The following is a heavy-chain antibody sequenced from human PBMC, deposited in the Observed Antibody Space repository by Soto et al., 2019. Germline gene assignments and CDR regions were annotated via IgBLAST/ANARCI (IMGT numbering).Heavy chain of an antibody. CDR1: GGSVSSRDYF. V-gene: IGHV4-39*02. CDR2: INYRRTT. CDR3: ARRVACGGGSCKLEP. D-gene: IGHD2-15*01. Sequence: QLQLQESGPGLVTPSETLSLTCTVSGGSVSSRDYFWAWVRQSPAKGLEWIGSINYRRTTFYIASLKRRATTSIDTYKNHLSLSLNADTAAYTAVYYCARRVACGGGSCKLEPWGQGTLVTVSS. J-gene: IGHJ5*02.